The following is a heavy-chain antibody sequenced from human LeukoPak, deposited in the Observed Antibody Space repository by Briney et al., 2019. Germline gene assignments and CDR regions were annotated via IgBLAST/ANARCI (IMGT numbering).Heavy chain of an antibody. D-gene: IGHD6-25*01. J-gene: IGHJ6*02. CDR2: ISNSGGST. Sequence: GGSLRLSCSASGFTFSSYGMSWVRQAPGKGLEWVSGISNSGGSTNYADSVKGRFTISRDNSKNTLYLQMNSLRAEDTAVYYCGGPNPLLERPSAMDVWGQGTTVTVPS. V-gene: IGHV3-23*01. CDR3: GGPNPLLERPSAMDV. CDR1: GFTFSSYG.